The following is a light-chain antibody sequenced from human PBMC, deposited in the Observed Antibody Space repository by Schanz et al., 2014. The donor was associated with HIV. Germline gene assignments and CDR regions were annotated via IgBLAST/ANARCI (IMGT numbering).Light chain of an antibody. CDR3: SSYTSSGTQV. J-gene: IGLJ1*01. Sequence: QSALTQPPSASGSPGQSVTISCTGTTSDIGNHDFVSWYQQHPGKAPKLMIYDVTKRPSGVPDRFSGSKSGNTASLTVSGLQAEDEADYYCSSYTSSGTQVFGTGTKLTVL. CDR1: TSDIGNHDF. V-gene: IGLV2-8*01. CDR2: DVT.